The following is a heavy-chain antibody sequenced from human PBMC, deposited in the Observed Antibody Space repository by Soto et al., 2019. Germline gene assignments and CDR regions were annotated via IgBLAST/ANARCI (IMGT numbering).Heavy chain of an antibody. D-gene: IGHD5-12*01. CDR1: GITFNTYG. J-gene: IGHJ3*02. CDR2: ISYDGRNK. V-gene: IGHV3-30*18. CDR3: AHERKGSRYTGDAFDI. Sequence: QVQLVESGGGVVQPGTSLRLSCVVSGITFNTYGIHWVRQARGKGLEWVALISYDGRNKYYADSVKGQLTISRDNSKNTEYVQRDSLGDEDTAVYYCAHERKGSRYTGDAFDIWGQGTMVTVSS.